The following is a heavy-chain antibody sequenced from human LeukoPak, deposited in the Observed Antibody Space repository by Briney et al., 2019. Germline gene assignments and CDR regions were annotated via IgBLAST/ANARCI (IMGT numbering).Heavy chain of an antibody. Sequence: ASVKVSCKASGYTFTSYGISWVRQAPGQGPEWMGWISAYNGNTNYAQKLQGRVTMTTDTSTSTAYMELRSLRSDDTAVYYCASGSSSWYYFDYWGQGTLVTVSS. CDR3: ASGSSSWYYFDY. V-gene: IGHV1-18*01. J-gene: IGHJ4*02. CDR2: ISAYNGNT. D-gene: IGHD6-13*01. CDR1: GYTFTSYG.